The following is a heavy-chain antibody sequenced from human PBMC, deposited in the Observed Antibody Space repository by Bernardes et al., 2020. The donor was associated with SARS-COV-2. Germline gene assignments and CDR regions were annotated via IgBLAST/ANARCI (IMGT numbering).Heavy chain of an antibody. J-gene: IGHJ5*02. CDR2: IYYRGST. CDR3: ARHAGYSSGWYPTGDWFDH. V-gene: IGHV4-59*12. Sequence: SETLSLTCTVSGGSIRTTFWSWVRQYPGRGLAWIGYIYYRGSTNYNPSLKSRVTISVDTSKSQFSLRLSSVTAADTAVYYCARHAGYSSGWYPTGDWFDHWGQGTLVTVSA. CDR1: GGSIRTTF. D-gene: IGHD6-19*01.